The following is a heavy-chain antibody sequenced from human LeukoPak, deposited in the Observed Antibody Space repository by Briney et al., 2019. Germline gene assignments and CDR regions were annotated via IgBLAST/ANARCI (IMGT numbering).Heavy chain of an antibody. J-gene: IGHJ3*02. CDR2: INTNTGNP. D-gene: IGHD3-9*01. V-gene: IGHV7-4-1*02. CDR3: ARASRGDFDWLMDDAFDI. Sequence: ASVKVSCKASGYTFTSYAMNWVRQAPGQGLEWMGWINTNTGNPTYAQGFTGRFVFSLDTSVNTAYLQISSLKAEDTAVYYCARASRGDFDWLMDDAFDIWGQGTMVTVSS. CDR1: GYTFTSYA.